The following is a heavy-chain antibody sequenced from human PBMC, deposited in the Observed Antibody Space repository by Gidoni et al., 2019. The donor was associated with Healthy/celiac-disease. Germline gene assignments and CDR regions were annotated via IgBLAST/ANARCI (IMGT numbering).Heavy chain of an antibody. J-gene: IGHJ4*02. CDR2: IIPIFGTA. Sequence: QVQLVQSGAEVKKPGSSVKVSCKASGGTFSSYAISWVRQAPGQGLEWMGGIIPIFGTANYAQKFQGRVTITADESTSTAYMELSSLRSEDTAVYYCARGGTYYYDSSGYSYFDYWGQGTLVTVSS. CDR3: ARGGTYYYDSSGYSYFDY. V-gene: IGHV1-69*01. D-gene: IGHD3-22*01. CDR1: GGTFSSYA.